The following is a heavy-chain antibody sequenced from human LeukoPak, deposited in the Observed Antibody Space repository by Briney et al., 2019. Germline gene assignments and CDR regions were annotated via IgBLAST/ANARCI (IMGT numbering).Heavy chain of an antibody. CDR3: ARGHPILLWFGESDY. CDR1: GYTFTNYG. J-gene: IGHJ4*02. Sequence: GASVKVSCXASGYTFTNYGISWVRQAPGQGLEWIGWVGAYDGDTNYAEKFQGRVTMTRNTSISTAYMELSSLRSEDTAVYYCARGHPILLWFGESDYWGQGTLVTVSS. D-gene: IGHD3-10*01. CDR2: VGAYDGDT. V-gene: IGHV1-18*01.